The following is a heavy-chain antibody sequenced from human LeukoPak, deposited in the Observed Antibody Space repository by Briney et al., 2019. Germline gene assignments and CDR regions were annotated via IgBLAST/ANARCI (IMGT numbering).Heavy chain of an antibody. CDR3: AKDVVPAAMAFDY. CDR1: GFTFSSYA. Sequence: GGSLRLSCAASGFTFSSYAMSWVRQAPGRGLEWVSAISGSGGSTYYAGSVKGRFTIPRDNSKNTLYLQMNSLRAEDTAVYYCAKDVVPAAMAFDYWGQGTLVTVSS. V-gene: IGHV3-23*01. J-gene: IGHJ4*02. D-gene: IGHD2-2*01. CDR2: ISGSGGST.